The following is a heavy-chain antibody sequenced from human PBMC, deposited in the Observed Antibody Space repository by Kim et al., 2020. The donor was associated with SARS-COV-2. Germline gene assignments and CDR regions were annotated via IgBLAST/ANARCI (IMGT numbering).Heavy chain of an antibody. V-gene: IGHV3-23*01. CDR3: AKDRGDSRYTAFDR. Sequence: YAGSVKGRFTISRDNSKNTLFLQMNSLRVEDSAVYYCAKDRGDSRYTAFDRWGQGTLVTVSS. D-gene: IGHD3-9*01. J-gene: IGHJ5*02.